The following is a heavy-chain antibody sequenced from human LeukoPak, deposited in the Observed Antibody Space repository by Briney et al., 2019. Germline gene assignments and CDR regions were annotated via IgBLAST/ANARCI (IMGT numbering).Heavy chain of an antibody. V-gene: IGHV4-4*02. CDR2: IYHSGST. Sequence: SETLSLTCAVSGGSISSSDWWSWVRQPPGKGLEWIGEIYHSGSTHYNPSLKSRVTISVDKSKNQFSLNLSSVTAADTAVYYCARDWGVSARPGYMDVWGKGTTVTVSS. D-gene: IGHD6-6*01. CDR1: GGSISSSDW. CDR3: ARDWGVSARPGYMDV. J-gene: IGHJ6*03.